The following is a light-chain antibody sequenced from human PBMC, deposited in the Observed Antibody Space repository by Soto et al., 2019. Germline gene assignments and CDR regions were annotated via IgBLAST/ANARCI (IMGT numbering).Light chain of an antibody. CDR2: SAS. Sequence: DIQLTQSPSFLSASVGDTVTITCRASQGMSTYLAWYQQKPGKAPKLLIRSASTLQSGVPPRFSGGGSGTDFTLTITTLQPDDSGIYYCQQLNGYQLAFGGRTNVDIK. J-gene: IGKJ4*01. V-gene: IGKV1-9*01. CDR3: QQLNGYQLA. CDR1: QGMSTY.